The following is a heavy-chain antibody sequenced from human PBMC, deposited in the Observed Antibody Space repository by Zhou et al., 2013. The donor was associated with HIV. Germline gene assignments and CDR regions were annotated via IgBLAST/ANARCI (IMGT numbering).Heavy chain of an antibody. Sequence: QVQLVQSGAEMKKPGASVNISCEASGYAFTSYYIHWVRQAPGQGLEWLGLINPGIGSTYYAEKFQGRVTMTRDTSTNTVNMQLGTLTSEDTAVYYCNRGMQRWVNDAFDIWGQGTMVTVSS. CDR1: GYAFTSYY. J-gene: IGHJ3*02. CDR2: INPGIGST. CDR3: NRGMQRWVNDAFDI. V-gene: IGHV1-46*03. D-gene: IGHD6-25*01.